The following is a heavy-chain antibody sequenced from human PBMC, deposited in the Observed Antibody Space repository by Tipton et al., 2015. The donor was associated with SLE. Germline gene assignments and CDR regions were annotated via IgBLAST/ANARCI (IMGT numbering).Heavy chain of an antibody. CDR3: ARGGLTLFGMVTSDY. D-gene: IGHD3-3*01. V-gene: IGHV4-39*07. CDR1: GDAISSSRYY. CDR2: FADSGSS. J-gene: IGHJ4*02. Sequence: TLSLTCTVSGDAISSSRYYLGWIRKPPGKGLEGIGIFADSGSSFYNPSLKSRVSISADTSRNEFSLRLNSVTAADTAVYYCARGGLTLFGMVTSDYWGQGTLVTVSS.